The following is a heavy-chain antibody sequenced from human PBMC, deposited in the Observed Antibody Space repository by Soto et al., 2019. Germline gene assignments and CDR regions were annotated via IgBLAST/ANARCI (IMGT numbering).Heavy chain of an antibody. CDR2: IYYSGST. CDR1: CGSISSGGYY. D-gene: IGHD3-16*01. V-gene: IGHV4-31*03. J-gene: IGHJ3*02. CDR3: ARGRFPDAFDI. Sequence: PSETLSLTCTVSCGSISSGGYYWSWIRQHPGKGLEWIGYIYYSGSTYYNPSLKSRVTISVDTSKNQFSLKLSSVTAADTAVYYCARGRFPDAFDIWGQGTMVTVSS.